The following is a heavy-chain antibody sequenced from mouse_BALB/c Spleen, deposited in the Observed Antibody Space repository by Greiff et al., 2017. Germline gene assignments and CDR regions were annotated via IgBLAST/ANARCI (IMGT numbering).Heavy chain of an antibody. CDR3: ARCPYGSSPFDY. CDR1: GFTFSSFG. CDR2: ISSGSSTI. V-gene: IGHV5-17*02. D-gene: IGHD1-1*01. Sequence: EVQLVESGGGLVQPGGSRKLSCAASGFTFSSFGMHWVRQAPEKGLEWVAYISSGSSTIYYADTVKGRFTISRDNPKNTLFLQMTSLRSEDTAMYYCARCPYGSSPFDYWGQGTTLTVSS. J-gene: IGHJ2*01.